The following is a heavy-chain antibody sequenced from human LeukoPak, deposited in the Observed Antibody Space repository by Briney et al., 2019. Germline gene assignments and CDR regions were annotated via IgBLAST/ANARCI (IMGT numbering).Heavy chain of an antibody. J-gene: IGHJ4*02. CDR3: ARVGDGYNSGYYFDY. D-gene: IGHD5-24*01. Sequence: SETLSLTCTVSGGSISSYYWSWIRQPAGKGLEWIGRIYTSGSTNYNPSLKSRVTMSVDTSKNQFSLKRSSVTAADTAVYYCARVGDGYNSGYYFDYWGQGTLVTVSS. CDR1: GGSISSYY. CDR2: IYTSGST. V-gene: IGHV4-4*07.